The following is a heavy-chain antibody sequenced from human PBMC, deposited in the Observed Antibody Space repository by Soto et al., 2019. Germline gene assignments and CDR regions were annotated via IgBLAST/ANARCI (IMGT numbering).Heavy chain of an antibody. Sequence: QVQLVQSGAEVKKPGASVKVSCKASGYTFTSYGISWVRQAPGQGLEWMGWISAYNGNTNYAQKLQGRVTMTTDTSTSTAYMELRSLRSDDTAVYYCARGGRVYSGYESKQTYYYYYYGMDVWGQGTTVTVSS. CDR3: ARGGRVYSGYESKQTYYYYYYGMDV. CDR1: GYTFTSYG. J-gene: IGHJ6*02. D-gene: IGHD5-12*01. CDR2: ISAYNGNT. V-gene: IGHV1-18*01.